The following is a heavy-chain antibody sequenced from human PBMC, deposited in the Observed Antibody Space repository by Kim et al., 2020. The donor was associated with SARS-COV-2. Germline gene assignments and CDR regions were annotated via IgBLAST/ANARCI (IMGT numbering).Heavy chain of an antibody. Sequence: ASVKVSCKASGYTFTNYVMHWVRQAPGQRLEWMGWINAGNGDTKYSQKFQGRVTITRDTSASTAYMELSSLRSEDTAVYYCARVRSGYYGGVDYWGQGTL. V-gene: IGHV1-3*01. J-gene: IGHJ4*02. CDR2: INAGNGDT. CDR1: GYTFTNYV. CDR3: ARVRSGYYGGVDY. D-gene: IGHD5-12*01.